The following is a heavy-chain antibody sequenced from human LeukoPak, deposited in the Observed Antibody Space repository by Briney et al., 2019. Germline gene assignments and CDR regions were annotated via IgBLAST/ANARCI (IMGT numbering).Heavy chain of an antibody. CDR2: IYYSGST. CDR1: GGSISSSSYY. CDR3: ASSIAVAGTEDLQSFDY. V-gene: IGHV4-39*07. Sequence: PSETLSLTCTVSGGSISSSSYYWGWIRQPPGKGLEWIGSIYYSGSTYYNPSLKSRVTISVDTSKNLFSLKLSSVTAADTAVYYCASSIAVAGTEDLQSFDYWGQGTLVTVSS. D-gene: IGHD6-19*01. J-gene: IGHJ4*02.